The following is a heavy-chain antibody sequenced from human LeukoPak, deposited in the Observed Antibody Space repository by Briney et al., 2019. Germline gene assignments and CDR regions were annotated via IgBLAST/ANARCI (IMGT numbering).Heavy chain of an antibody. D-gene: IGHD5-12*01. CDR1: GFTFGSNS. J-gene: IGHJ4*02. V-gene: IGHV3-21*04. CDR3: AKAAGNTGYDWTDY. CDR2: ISSSTSYI. Sequence: PGGSLTLSCAASGFTFGSNSMNWVRQAPGKGLEWVSSISSSTSYIYYADSVRGRFTISRDTSKYTVFLQMSSLRAEDTAVYYCAKAAGNTGYDWTDYWGRGTLVTVSS.